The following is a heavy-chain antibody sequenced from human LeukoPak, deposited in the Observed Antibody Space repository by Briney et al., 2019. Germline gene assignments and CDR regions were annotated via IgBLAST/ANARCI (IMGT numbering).Heavy chain of an antibody. J-gene: IGHJ4*02. D-gene: IGHD6-25*01. Sequence: NPSETLSLTCGVHGASFSLYHWSWIRQSPGKGLEWIGEVNRWGRTNYNPSLESRVTISVDTSKNQFSLNLRSLTAADTAVYYCATDSQSSVYYFWSQGALVTVSS. CDR3: ATDSQSSVYYF. CDR2: VNRWGRT. CDR1: GASFSLYH. V-gene: IGHV4-34*01.